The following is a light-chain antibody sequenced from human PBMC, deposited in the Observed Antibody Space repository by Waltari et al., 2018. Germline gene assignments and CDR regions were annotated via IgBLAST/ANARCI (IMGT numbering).Light chain of an antibody. J-gene: IGKJ1*01. CDR3: QQRSNWPGT. V-gene: IGKV3-11*01. CDR2: EAS. Sequence: EIVLTQSTATLSLSHGDRATLSCRASQSVSSYLAWYQQKPGQAPRLLIYEASNRATGIPARFSGSGSGTDFTLTISSLEPEDFAVYYCQQRSNWPGTFGQGTKVEIK. CDR1: QSVSSY.